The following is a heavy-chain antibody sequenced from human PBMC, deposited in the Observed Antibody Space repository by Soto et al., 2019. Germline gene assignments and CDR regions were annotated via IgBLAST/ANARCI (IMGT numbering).Heavy chain of an antibody. D-gene: IGHD6-19*01. CDR2: ISGNGGST. Sequence: GGSLRLSCAASGITFSNDAMSWVRQAPGEGLEWVSAISGNGGSTYYADSVKGRFTISRDNSQNTLYLQMNSLRAADTAVYYCAIPSGLTVTGPDYWGQGTLVTVSS. V-gene: IGHV3-23*01. CDR3: AIPSGLTVTGPDY. J-gene: IGHJ4*02. CDR1: GITFSNDA.